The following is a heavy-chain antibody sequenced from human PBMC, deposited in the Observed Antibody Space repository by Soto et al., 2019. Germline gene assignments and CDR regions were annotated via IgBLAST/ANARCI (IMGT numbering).Heavy chain of an antibody. J-gene: IGHJ4*02. Sequence: QVQLQESGPGLVKPSQTLSLTCTVSGGSISSGGYYWSWIRQHPGKGLEWIGYIYYSGSTYYNPSLRCRVTTAVDTSKTQFSLQLSSVTAADTAVYYCARSPEATVTAFDYWGQGTLVTVSS. CDR1: GGSISSGGYY. D-gene: IGHD4-17*01. CDR3: ARSPEATVTAFDY. V-gene: IGHV4-31*03. CDR2: IYYSGST.